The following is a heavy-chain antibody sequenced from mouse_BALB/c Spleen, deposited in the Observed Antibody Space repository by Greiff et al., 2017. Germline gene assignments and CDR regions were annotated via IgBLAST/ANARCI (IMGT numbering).Heavy chain of an antibody. Sequence: QVQLQQSGPELVRPGASVKMSCKASGYTFTSYWMHWVKQRPGQGLEWIGMIDPSNSETRLNQKFKGKATLTADKSSSTAYMELSSLTSEDSAVYYCTRSLTGTSAMDYWGQGTSVTVSS. CDR1: GYTFTSYW. V-gene: IGHV1S127*01. J-gene: IGHJ4*01. CDR3: TRSLTGTSAMDY. D-gene: IGHD4-1*01. CDR2: IDPSNSET.